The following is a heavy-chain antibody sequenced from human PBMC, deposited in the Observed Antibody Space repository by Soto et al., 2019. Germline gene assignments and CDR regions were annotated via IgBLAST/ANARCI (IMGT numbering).Heavy chain of an antibody. V-gene: IGHV3-21*01. J-gene: IGHJ4*01. CDR3: VRGVHDEGGAAAPRFYFEN. Sequence: GGSLRLSCAASGFTFRRNNMNWVRQAPGKGLEWVASISSSSDYLYYADSVKGRFIISRDNFQNSLILQMNNLRADDTAVYYCVRGVHDEGGAAAPRFYFENWGQGTPVTVSS. CDR2: ISSSSDYL. D-gene: IGHD6-25*01. CDR1: GFTFRRNN.